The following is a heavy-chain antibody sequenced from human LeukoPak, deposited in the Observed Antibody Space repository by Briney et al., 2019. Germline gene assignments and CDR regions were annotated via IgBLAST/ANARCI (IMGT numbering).Heavy chain of an antibody. Sequence: SETLSLTCTVSGGSISSSSYYWGWIRQPPGKGLEWIGTIYYSGSTYYNPSLKSRVTISVDTSKNQFSLKLSSVTAADTAVYYCARLLTVVVPAAIQIYFDYWGQGTLVTVSS. D-gene: IGHD2-2*02. V-gene: IGHV4-39*01. CDR2: IYYSGST. CDR1: GGSISSSSYY. CDR3: ARLLTVVVPAAIQIYFDY. J-gene: IGHJ4*02.